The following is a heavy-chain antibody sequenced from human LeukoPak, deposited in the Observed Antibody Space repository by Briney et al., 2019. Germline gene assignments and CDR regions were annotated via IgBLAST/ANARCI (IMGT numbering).Heavy chain of an antibody. J-gene: IGHJ3*02. V-gene: IGHV3-23*01. D-gene: IGHD3-22*01. CDR3: ARDYYDSSGQLHAGAHAFDI. CDR2: SSGSGGSA. Sequence: GGSLRLSCAASGFTFSSYAMSWVRQAPGKGLEWLSASSGSGGSAYYACSVKGRFTISRDNSQNTLYLQMNSLRAEDTAVYYCARDYYDSSGQLHAGAHAFDIWGQGTMVTVSS. CDR1: GFTFSSYA.